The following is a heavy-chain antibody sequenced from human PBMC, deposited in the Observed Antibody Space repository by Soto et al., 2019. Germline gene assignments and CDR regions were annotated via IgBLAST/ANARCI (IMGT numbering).Heavy chain of an antibody. D-gene: IGHD6-19*01. V-gene: IGHV3-23*01. Sequence: SLRLSCQASGFTFSIYAMSWVRQAPGKGLEWVSLVQSNGVTYSADSVKGRFTVSRDNSKNTVYLQMDSLRVEDTAVYYCAKWLRSGSFYCDFWGQGTMVTVSS. CDR2: VQSNGVT. CDR3: AKWLRSGSFYCDF. CDR1: GFTFSIYA. J-gene: IGHJ4*02.